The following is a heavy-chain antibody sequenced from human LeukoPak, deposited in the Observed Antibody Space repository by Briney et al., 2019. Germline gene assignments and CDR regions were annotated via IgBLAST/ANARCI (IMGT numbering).Heavy chain of an antibody. J-gene: IGHJ3*02. Sequence: PGGSLRLSCAASGFTFSTYFMHWVRQPPGKGLEWVADIASDGSHTFYVESVKGRFTTSRDNSKNTLYLQMNSLRAEDTAVYFCARERQDTIIHSGAFDIWGQGTMVTVSS. D-gene: IGHD3-10*01. CDR3: ARERQDTIIHSGAFDI. V-gene: IGHV3-30-3*01. CDR2: IASDGSHT. CDR1: GFTFSTYF.